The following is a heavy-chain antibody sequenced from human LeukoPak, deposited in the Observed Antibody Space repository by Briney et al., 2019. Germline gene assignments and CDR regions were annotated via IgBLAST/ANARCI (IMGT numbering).Heavy chain of an antibody. CDR2: ISAYNGNT. V-gene: IGHV1-18*01. J-gene: IGHJ6*02. CDR3: AREFTMVRGVIISYGMDV. Sequence: ASVKVSCKASGYTFTSYGISWVRQAPGQGLEWMGWISAYNGNTNYAQKLQGRATMTTDTSTSTAYMELRSLRSDDTAVYYCAREFTMVRGVIISYGMDVWSQGTTVTVSS. CDR1: GYTFTSYG. D-gene: IGHD3-10*01.